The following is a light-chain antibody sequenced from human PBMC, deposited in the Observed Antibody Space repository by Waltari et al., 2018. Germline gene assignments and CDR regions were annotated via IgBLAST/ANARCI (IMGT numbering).Light chain of an antibody. Sequence: QSALTQPASVSGSPGQSITISCTGTSSDVGGYNYVSWYQQHPGKAPKLMLYDVTNRPSGFSTRFSGSKSGNTASLTISGLQAEDEADYYCSSYTSSGTGVLFGGGTKLSVL. J-gene: IGLJ2*01. V-gene: IGLV2-14*03. CDR1: SSDVGGYNY. CDR2: DVT. CDR3: SSYTSSGTGVL.